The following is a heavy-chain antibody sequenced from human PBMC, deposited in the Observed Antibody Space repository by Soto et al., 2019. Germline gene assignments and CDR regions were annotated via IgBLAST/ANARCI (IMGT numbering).Heavy chain of an antibody. V-gene: IGHV1-2*02. J-gene: IGHJ5*02. CDR2: INPNSGGT. CDR1: GYTFTGYY. Sequence: ASVKVSCKASGYTFTGYYMHWVRQAPGQGLEWMGWINPNSGGTNYAQNFQGRVTMTRDTSISTAYMELSRLRSDDTAVYYCARDPLNTGTGLFDPWGQGTLVTVSS. CDR3: ARDPLNTGTGLFDP. D-gene: IGHD1-7*01.